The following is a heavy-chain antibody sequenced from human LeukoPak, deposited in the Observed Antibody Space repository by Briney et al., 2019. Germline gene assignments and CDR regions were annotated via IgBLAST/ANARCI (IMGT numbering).Heavy chain of an antibody. J-gene: IGHJ6*03. Sequence: SETLSLTYAVYGGSFSGYYWSWIRQPPGKGLEWIGEINRSGSTNYNPSLKSRVTISVDTSKNQFSLKLSSVTAADTAVYYCARGRGYDSSGYYRYYYYYMDVWGKGTTVTVSS. CDR3: ARGRGYDSSGYYRYYYYYMDV. D-gene: IGHD3-22*01. CDR1: GGSFSGYY. V-gene: IGHV4-34*01. CDR2: INRSGST.